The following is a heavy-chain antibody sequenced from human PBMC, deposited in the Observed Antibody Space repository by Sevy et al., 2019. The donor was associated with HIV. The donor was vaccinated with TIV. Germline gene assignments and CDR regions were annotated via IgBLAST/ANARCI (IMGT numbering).Heavy chain of an antibody. J-gene: IGHJ6*02. CDR2: ISGSGGST. V-gene: IGHV3-23*01. CDR1: GFTFSSYA. CDR3: AKALMTTVYYYYYGMDV. Sequence: GGSLRLSCAASGFTFSSYAMSWVRQAPGKGLEWVSAISGSGGSTYYADSVKGRFTISRDNSKNTQYLQMNSLRAEDTAVYYCAKALMTTVYYYYYGMDVWGQGTTVTVSS. D-gene: IGHD4-4*01.